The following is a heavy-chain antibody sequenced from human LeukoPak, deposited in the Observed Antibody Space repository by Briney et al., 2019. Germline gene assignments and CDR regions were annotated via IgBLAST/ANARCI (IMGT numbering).Heavy chain of an antibody. J-gene: IGHJ4*02. CDR1: GFTFSSYE. V-gene: IGHV3-48*03. CDR2: ISSSGSTI. CDR3: ARARDGDYVDY. D-gene: IGHD4-17*01. Sequence: PGGSLRLSCAASGFTFSSYEMNWVRHAPGKGLEWVSYISSSGSTIYYADSVKGRFTISRDNAKNSLYLQMNSLRAEDTAVYYCARARDGDYVDYWGQGTLVTVSS.